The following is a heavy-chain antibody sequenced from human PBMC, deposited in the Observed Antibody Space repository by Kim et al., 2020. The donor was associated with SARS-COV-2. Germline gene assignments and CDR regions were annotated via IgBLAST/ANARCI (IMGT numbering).Heavy chain of an antibody. CDR2: ISYYGSNK. CDR3: AREGRNYDYVWGSYRRKYYFDY. D-gene: IGHD3-16*02. J-gene: IGHJ4*02. Sequence: GGSLRLSCAASGFTFSSYAMHWVRQAPGKGLEWVAVISYYGSNKYYADSVKGRFTISRDNSKNTLYLQMNSLRAEDTAVYYCAREGRNYDYVWGSYRRKYYFDYWGQGTLVTVSS. CDR1: GFTFSSYA. V-gene: IGHV3-30*04.